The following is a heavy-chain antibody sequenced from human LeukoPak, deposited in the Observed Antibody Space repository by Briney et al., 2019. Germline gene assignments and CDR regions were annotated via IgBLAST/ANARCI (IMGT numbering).Heavy chain of an antibody. CDR1: GGSISISSYY. CDR2: IYTSGST. D-gene: IGHD6-13*01. CDR3: ARGVEDGSSWYTPNWFDP. V-gene: IGHV4-61*02. Sequence: PSETLSLTCTVSGGSISISSYYWGWIRQPAGKGLEWIGRIYTSGSTNYNPSLKSRVTMSVDTSKNQFSLKLSSVTAADTAVYYCARGVEDGSSWYTPNWFDPWGQGTLVTVSS. J-gene: IGHJ5*02.